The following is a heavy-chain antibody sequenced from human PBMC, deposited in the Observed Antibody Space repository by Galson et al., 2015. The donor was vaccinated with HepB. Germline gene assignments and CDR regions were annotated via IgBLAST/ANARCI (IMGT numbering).Heavy chain of an antibody. Sequence: SLRLSCAASGFTFSSYAMSWVRQAPGKGLEWVSAISGSGGSTYYADSVKGRLTISRDNSKNTLYLQMNSLRAEDTAVYYCAKDGGHWGGSYDFWSGYYPYYYYYYMDVRGKGTTVTVSS. V-gene: IGHV3-23*01. CDR2: ISGSGGST. D-gene: IGHD3-3*01. J-gene: IGHJ6*03. CDR3: AKDGGHWGGSYDFWSGYYPYYYYYYMDV. CDR1: GFTFSSYA.